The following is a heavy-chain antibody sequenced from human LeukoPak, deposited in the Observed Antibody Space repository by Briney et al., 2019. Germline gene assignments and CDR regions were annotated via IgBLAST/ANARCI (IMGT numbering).Heavy chain of an antibody. CDR1: GGSFSSYY. CDR3: ARRYYYDSSGYYYFDY. D-gene: IGHD3-22*01. CDR2: INHSGST. V-gene: IGHV4-34*01. Sequence: SETLSLTCAVYGGSFSSYYWNWIRQPPGKGLEWIGEINHSGSTNYNPSLKSRVTISVDTSKNQFSLKLSSVTAADTAVYYCARRYYYDSSGYYYFDYWGQGTLVTVSS. J-gene: IGHJ4*02.